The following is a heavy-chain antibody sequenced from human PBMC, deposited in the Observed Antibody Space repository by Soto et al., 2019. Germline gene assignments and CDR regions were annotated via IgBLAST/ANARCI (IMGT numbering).Heavy chain of an antibody. V-gene: IGHV4-61*03. CDR3: ASRYGGLFDY. J-gene: IGHJ4*02. CDR1: GGSISSGDYY. Sequence: ASETLSLTCSVSGGSISSGDYYWNWIRQPQGKGLEGIGHIYYSGSTNYNSSLTSPVTISVDTSKNHFSLKLSSVTAADTAVYYCASRYGGLFDYWAQGTLVTVS. D-gene: IGHD3-16*01. CDR2: IYYSGST.